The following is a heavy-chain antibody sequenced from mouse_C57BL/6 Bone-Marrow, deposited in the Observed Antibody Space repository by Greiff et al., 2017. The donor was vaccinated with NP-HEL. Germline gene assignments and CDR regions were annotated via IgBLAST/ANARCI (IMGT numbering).Heavy chain of an antibody. CDR2: INPNNGGT. D-gene: IGHD1-1*01. V-gene: IGHV1-18*01. J-gene: IGHJ4*01. CDR1: GYTFTDYN. Sequence: VQLQQSGPELVKPGASVKIPCKASGYTFTDYNMDWVKQSHGKSLEWIGDINPNNGGTIYNQKFKGKATLTVDKSSSTAYMELRSLTSEDTAVYYCARSSTHYYGSSYLYYAMDYWGQGTSVTVSS. CDR3: ARSSTHYYGSSYLYYAMDY.